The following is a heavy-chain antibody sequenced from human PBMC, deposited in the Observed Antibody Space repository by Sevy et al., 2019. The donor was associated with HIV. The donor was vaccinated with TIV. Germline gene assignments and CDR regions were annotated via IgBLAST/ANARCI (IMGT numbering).Heavy chain of an antibody. D-gene: IGHD3-10*01. CDR1: GFTFNTYA. CDR3: ASAPQGGSDVITPPDY. V-gene: IGHV3-30-3*01. J-gene: IGHJ4*02. Sequence: GGSLRLSCAASGFTFNTYAMHWVRQAPGKGLDWLTFISYDGGNKYYADSVKGRFTISRDNSKGMLYLQMNSLRAEDTALYYGASAPQGGSDVITPPDYWGQGTLVTVSS. CDR2: ISYDGGNK.